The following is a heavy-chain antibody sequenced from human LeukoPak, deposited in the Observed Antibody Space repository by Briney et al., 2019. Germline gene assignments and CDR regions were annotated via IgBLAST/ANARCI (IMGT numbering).Heavy chain of an antibody. D-gene: IGHD5-24*01. J-gene: IGHJ4*02. CDR1: GYTFTGYY. Sequence: ASVKVSCKASGYTFTGYYMHWVRQAPGQGLEWMGWINANSGATNSAQKFQGRVTMTRDTSISTAYMELSRLRLDDTAVYYCARETDRDGYKDLDYWGQGTLVTVSS. CDR3: ARETDRDGYKDLDY. V-gene: IGHV1-2*02. CDR2: INANSGAT.